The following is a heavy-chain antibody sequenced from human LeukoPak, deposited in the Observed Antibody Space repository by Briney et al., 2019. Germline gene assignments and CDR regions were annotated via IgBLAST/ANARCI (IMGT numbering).Heavy chain of an antibody. Sequence: SGGPLRLSCEASGFTFSSYAMGWVRQATGKGLEWVSVISGSGGSTYYTDSVKGRFTISRDNSKNTLYLQMNSLRAEDTALYYCAKNTRSVVAASHTFDFWGQGTLVTVSS. D-gene: IGHD2-15*01. CDR2: ISGSGGST. V-gene: IGHV3-23*01. CDR3: AKNTRSVVAASHTFDF. CDR1: GFTFSSYA. J-gene: IGHJ4*02.